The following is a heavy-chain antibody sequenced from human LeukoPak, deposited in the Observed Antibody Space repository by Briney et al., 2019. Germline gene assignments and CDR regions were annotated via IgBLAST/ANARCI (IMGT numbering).Heavy chain of an antibody. CDR1: GGSISSSSYY. J-gene: IGHJ4*02. Sequence: SETLSLTCTVSGGSISSSSYYWGWIRQPPGKGLEWIGNTYYRGSSYYNPSLKSRVTISVDTSKNQFSLKLSSVTAADTAVYYCASAGSHSVDYWGQGTLVTVSS. D-gene: IGHD1-26*01. CDR2: TYYRGSS. V-gene: IGHV4-39*01. CDR3: ASAGSHSVDY.